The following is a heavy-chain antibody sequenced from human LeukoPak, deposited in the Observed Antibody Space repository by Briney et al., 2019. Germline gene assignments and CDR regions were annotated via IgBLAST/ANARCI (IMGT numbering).Heavy chain of an antibody. CDR1: GFTFSTYA. CDR3: ASGGNAEYFQD. CDR2: VSGSGSSA. J-gene: IGHJ1*01. V-gene: IGHV3-23*01. D-gene: IGHD3-3*01. Sequence: GGSLRLSCAASGFTFSTYAMRWVRRAPGKGLDWVSTVSGSGSSAYYADSVQGRFTISRDNSKNTLYLQMNSLRAADTAVYYCASGGNAEYFQDWGQGTLVTVSS.